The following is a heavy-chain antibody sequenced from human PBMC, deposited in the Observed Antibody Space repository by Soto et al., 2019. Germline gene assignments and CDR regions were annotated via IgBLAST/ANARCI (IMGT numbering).Heavy chain of an antibody. CDR1: GFTFSSYG. D-gene: IGHD3-10*01. CDR2: ISYDGSNK. J-gene: IGHJ5*02. Sequence: QVQLVESGGGVVQPGRSLRLSCAASGFTFSSYGMHWVRQAPGKGLEWVAVISYDGSNKYYADSVKGRFTISRDNSKNTLYLQMNSLRAEDTAVYYCAKDQKVAGRNWFDPWGQGTLVTVSS. V-gene: IGHV3-30*18. CDR3: AKDQKVAGRNWFDP.